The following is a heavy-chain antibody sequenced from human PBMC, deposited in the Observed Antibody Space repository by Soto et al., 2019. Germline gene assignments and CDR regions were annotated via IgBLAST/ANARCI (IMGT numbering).Heavy chain of an antibody. D-gene: IGHD3-10*01. CDR3: ARAGGTPTRYYLFGWFDP. J-gene: IGHJ5*02. CDR2: IYYSGST. V-gene: IGHV4-30-4*01. Sequence: QVQLQESGPGLVKPSQTLSLTCTVSGGSISSGDYYWSWIRQPPGKGLEWIGYIYYSGSTYYNPSLKSRVTISVDTSKNQFSLKLSSVTAADTAVYYCARAGGTPTRYYLFGWFDPWGQGTLVTVSS. CDR1: GGSISSGDYY.